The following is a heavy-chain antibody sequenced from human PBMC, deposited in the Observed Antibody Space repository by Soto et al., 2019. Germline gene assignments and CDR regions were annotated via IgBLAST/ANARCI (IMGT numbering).Heavy chain of an antibody. D-gene: IGHD3-9*01. CDR3: ARGPQLRYFENWFDP. J-gene: IGHJ5*02. Sequence: SETLSLTCTVSGGSISSYYWSWIRQPPGKGLEWIGYIYYSGSTNYNPSLKSRVTISVDTSKNQFSLKLSSVTAADTAVYYCARGPQLRYFENWFDPWGQGTLVTVSS. CDR1: GGSISSYY. CDR2: IYYSGST. V-gene: IGHV4-59*01.